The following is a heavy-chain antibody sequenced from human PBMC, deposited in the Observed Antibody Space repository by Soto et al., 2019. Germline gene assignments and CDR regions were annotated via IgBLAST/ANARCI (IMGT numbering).Heavy chain of an antibody. D-gene: IGHD6-19*01. J-gene: IGHJ4*02. CDR2: INPNSGGT. CDR1: GYTFSCFY. V-gene: IGHV1-2*02. Sequence: ASVKVSCRASGYTFSCFYMHRVRHAPAQGLEWMGWINPNSGGTKSAEKFQGRVTMTRDTSISTAYMELGRMTSDDTAVSYFGSAAVSGTAGLDFWGQVTQVTVS. CDR3: GSAAVSGTAGLDF.